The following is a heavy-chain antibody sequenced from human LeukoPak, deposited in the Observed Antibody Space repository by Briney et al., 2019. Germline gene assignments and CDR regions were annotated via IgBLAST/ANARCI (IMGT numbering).Heavy chain of an antibody. Sequence: GGSLRLSCAASGFTFSSYAMSWVRQAPGKGLEWGSAISGSGGSTYYADSVKGRFTISRDNSKNTLYLQMNSLRAEDTAVYYCAKDICSSTSCYDLTFDYWGQGTLVTVSS. CDR3: AKDICSSTSCYDLTFDY. CDR1: GFTFSSYA. D-gene: IGHD2-2*01. CDR2: ISGSGGST. V-gene: IGHV3-23*01. J-gene: IGHJ4*02.